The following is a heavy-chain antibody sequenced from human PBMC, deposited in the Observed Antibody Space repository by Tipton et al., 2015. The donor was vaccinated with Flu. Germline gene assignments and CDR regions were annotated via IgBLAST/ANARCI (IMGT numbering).Heavy chain of an antibody. CDR1: GFTFSSYA. V-gene: IGHV3-33*01. J-gene: IGHJ4*02. CDR3: ARGYDILTDGGGYFDY. Sequence: SLRLSCAASGFTFSSYAMHGVRQAPGKGLEWVAGIWYDGSNKYYADSVKGRFTISRDNSKNTLYLQMNSLRAEDTAVYYCARGYDILTDGGGYFDYWGQGTLVTVSS. D-gene: IGHD3-9*01. CDR2: IWYDGSNK.